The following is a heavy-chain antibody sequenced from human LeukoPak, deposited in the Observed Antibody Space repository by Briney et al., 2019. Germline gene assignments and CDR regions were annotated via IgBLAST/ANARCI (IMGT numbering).Heavy chain of an antibody. Sequence: GGSLRLSCAASGFTFSIYAMSWVRQAPGKGLQWVSSITSRGESTWYVDSVKGRFTITRDNSENTLYLQMHSLSAEDTDVYYCARDRPNYYGSDGHYYRRDGDYWGRGALVSVSS. CDR1: GFTFSIYA. J-gene: IGHJ4*02. D-gene: IGHD3-22*01. CDR2: ITSRGEST. V-gene: IGHV3-23*01. CDR3: ARDRPNYYGSDGHYYRRDGDY.